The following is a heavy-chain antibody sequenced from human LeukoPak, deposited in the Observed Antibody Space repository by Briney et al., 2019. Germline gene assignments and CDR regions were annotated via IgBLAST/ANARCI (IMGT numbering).Heavy chain of an antibody. V-gene: IGHV4-30-4*08. Sequence: SPETLSLTCTVSGGSISSGDYYWSWIRQPPGKGLEWIGYIYYSGSTYYNPSLKSRVTISVDTSKNQFSLKLSSVTAADTAVYYCARVHRGYDFWSGPGGHYFDYWGQGTLVTVSS. CDR3: ARVHRGYDFWSGPGGHYFDY. D-gene: IGHD3-3*01. CDR1: GGSISSGDYY. CDR2: IYYSGST. J-gene: IGHJ4*02.